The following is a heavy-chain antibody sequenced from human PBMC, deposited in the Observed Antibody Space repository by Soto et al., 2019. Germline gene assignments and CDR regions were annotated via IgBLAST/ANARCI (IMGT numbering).Heavy chain of an antibody. V-gene: IGHV3-30*18. CDR1: GFTFSLYG. J-gene: IGHJ4*02. CDR3: AKGRDSTLLRWQYFDN. Sequence: QVQLVESGGDVVQPGGSLRLSCAVSGFTFSLYGMHWVRQAPGKGLEWVAFISYEGRNKYYADSVKCRFTISRDNSKNTLSLQMESLRPEDTAVYYCAKGRDSTLLRWQYFDNWGQGTQVTVSS. D-gene: IGHD4-4*01. CDR2: ISYEGRNK.